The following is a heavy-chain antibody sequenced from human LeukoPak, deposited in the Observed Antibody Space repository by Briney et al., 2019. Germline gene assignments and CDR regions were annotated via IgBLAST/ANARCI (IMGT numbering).Heavy chain of an antibody. V-gene: IGHV4-38-2*01. CDR2: IYHSGST. CDR1: GYSISSGYY. J-gene: IGHJ4*02. CDR3: ARCGLVRGLNDY. Sequence: SETLSLTCAVSGYSISSGYYWGWIRQPPGKGLRWIGSIYHSGSTYYNPSLKSVVTISVDTSKNQFSLKLSSVTAADTAVYYCARCGLVRGLNDYWGQGTLVTVSS. D-gene: IGHD3-10*01.